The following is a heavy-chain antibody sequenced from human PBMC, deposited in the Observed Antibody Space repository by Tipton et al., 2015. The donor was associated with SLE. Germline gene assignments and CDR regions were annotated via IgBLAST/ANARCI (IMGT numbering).Heavy chain of an antibody. V-gene: IGHV4-59*01. J-gene: IGHJ4*02. CDR1: GASINSYY. Sequence: TLSLTCTVSGASINSYYWSWIRQSPGKGLEWIGYIYYSGSTNYNPSLKSRLTMSLDTSKNQFSLKLTSVTAADTAVYYCARGELFSGASLYYFEYWGQGILVSVSS. CDR2: IYYSGST. D-gene: IGHD1-26*01. CDR3: ARGELFSGASLYYFEY.